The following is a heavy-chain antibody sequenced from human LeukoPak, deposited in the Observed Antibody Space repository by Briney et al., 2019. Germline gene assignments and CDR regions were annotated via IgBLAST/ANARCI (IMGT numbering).Heavy chain of an antibody. D-gene: IGHD6-13*01. CDR3: ARTPRTSSSWYFDY. CDR1: GGSISSSSYY. CDR2: IYYSGST. Sequence: SETLSLTCTVSGGSISSSSYYWGWIRQPPGKGLEWIGSIYYSGSTYYNPSLKSRVTISVDTSKNQFSLKLSSVTAADTAVYYCARTPRTSSSWYFDYWGQGTLDTVSS. J-gene: IGHJ4*02. V-gene: IGHV4-39*07.